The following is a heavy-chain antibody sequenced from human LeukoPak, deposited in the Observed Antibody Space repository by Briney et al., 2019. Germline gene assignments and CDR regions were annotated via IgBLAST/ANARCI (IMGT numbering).Heavy chain of an antibody. V-gene: IGHV3-23*01. J-gene: IGHJ3*02. Sequence: GGSLRLSCAASGFTFSSYAMSWVRQAPGKGLEWVSAIRGSGGNTYYADSVKGRFTISRDNAKNSLSLQMNSLRAEDTAVFYCSRTGYFDIWGQETMVTVSS. CDR1: GFTFSSYA. D-gene: IGHD2-15*01. CDR2: IRGSGGNT. CDR3: SRTGYFDI.